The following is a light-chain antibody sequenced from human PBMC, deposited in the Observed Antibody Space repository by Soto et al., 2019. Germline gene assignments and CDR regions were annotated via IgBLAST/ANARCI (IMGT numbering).Light chain of an antibody. CDR2: DAS. V-gene: IGKV3-11*01. CDR3: QHRYNWPLT. Sequence: EVVLTQSPATLSLSPGEKANLSCRASQDINTYLGWYQQKPGQPPRLLIYDASNRASGIPARFSGSGSGTDFTLTINSLEPEDFAIYYCQHRYNWPLTFGAGTKVEIK. J-gene: IGKJ4*01. CDR1: QDINTY.